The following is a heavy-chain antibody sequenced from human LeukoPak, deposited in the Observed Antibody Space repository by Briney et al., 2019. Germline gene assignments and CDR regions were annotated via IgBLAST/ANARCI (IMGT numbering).Heavy chain of an antibody. D-gene: IGHD6-13*01. Sequence: PSETLSLTCTVSGDSISRYYWSWIRQPPGKGLEWIGYIFYSGSTNYNPSLESRVTISVDTPKNQFSLKLSSVTAADTAVYYCAISAAGIVFDYWGQGTLVTVSS. V-gene: IGHV4-59*12. CDR1: GDSISRYY. CDR2: IFYSGST. CDR3: AISAAGIVFDY. J-gene: IGHJ4*02.